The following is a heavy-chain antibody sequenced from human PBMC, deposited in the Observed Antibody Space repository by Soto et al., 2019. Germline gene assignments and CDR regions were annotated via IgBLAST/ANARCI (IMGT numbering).Heavy chain of an antibody. D-gene: IGHD1-26*01. CDR1: GVTFSSYA. Sequence: PGGSLRFSCASSGVTFSSYAITGARQAPGKGLEWVSVISGSGDRTYYADSVKGRFTISRDNSKNTLYLQMNSLRAEDTAVYYCASGRGRYFYYGMDVWGQGTTVTVSS. CDR2: ISGSGDRT. J-gene: IGHJ6*02. V-gene: IGHV3-23*01. CDR3: ASGRGRYFYYGMDV.